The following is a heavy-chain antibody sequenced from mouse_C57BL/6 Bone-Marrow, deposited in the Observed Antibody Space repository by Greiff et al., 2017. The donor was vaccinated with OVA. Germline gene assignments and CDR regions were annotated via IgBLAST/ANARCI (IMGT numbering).Heavy chain of an antibody. CDR2: IYPGSGNT. CDR1: GYTFTDYY. J-gene: IGHJ2*01. V-gene: IGHV1-76*01. D-gene: IGHD4-1*01. Sequence: QVQLQQSGAELVRPGASVKLSCKASGYTFTDYYINWVKQRPGQGLEWIARIYPGSGNTYYNEKFKGKATLTAEKSSSTAYMQLSSLTSEDSAVYFCARSTGRGYFDYWGQGTTLTVSS. CDR3: ARSTGRGYFDY.